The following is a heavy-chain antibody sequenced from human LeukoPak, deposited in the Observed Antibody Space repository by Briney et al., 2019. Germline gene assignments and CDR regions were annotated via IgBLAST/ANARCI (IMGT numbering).Heavy chain of an antibody. J-gene: IGHJ6*03. CDR3: AREGIAARPAYYYYMDV. CDR2: ISSSSSYI. V-gene: IGHV3-21*01. CDR1: GFTFSSYS. Sequence: GGSLRLSCAASGFTFSSYSMNWVRQAPGKGLEWVSSISSSSSYIYYADSVKGRFTISRDNAKNSLHLQMNSLRAEDTAVYYCAREGIAARPAYYYYMDVWGKGATVTVSS. D-gene: IGHD6-6*01.